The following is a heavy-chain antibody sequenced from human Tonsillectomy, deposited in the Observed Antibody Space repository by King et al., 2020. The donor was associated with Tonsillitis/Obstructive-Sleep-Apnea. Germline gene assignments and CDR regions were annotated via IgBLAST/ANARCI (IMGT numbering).Heavy chain of an antibody. Sequence: QLQESGPRLVKPSETLSLTCTVSGGSITNYFWSLIRQPPGRGLEWIGYIHYSGSTNYNPSLKSRVTISLDTSKNQFSLNLRSVTAADTAEYYCARLPALDMDVWGKGTTVTVSS. CDR3: ARLPALDMDV. CDR1: GGSITNYF. D-gene: IGHD2-2*01. V-gene: IGHV4-59*01. J-gene: IGHJ6*03. CDR2: IHYSGST.